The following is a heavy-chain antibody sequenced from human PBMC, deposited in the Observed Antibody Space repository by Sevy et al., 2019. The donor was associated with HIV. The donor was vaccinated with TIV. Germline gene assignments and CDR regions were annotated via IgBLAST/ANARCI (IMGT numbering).Heavy chain of an antibody. J-gene: IGHJ6*04. CDR2: IRYDGSNK. Sequence: GGSLRLSCAASGFTFSSYGMHWVRQAPGKGQEWVAFIRYDGSNKYYADSVKGRFTISRDNSKNTLYLQMNSLRAEDTAVYYCAKGHDFWSGLIGYYYYGMDVWGEGTTVTVSS. CDR1: GFTFSSYG. CDR3: AKGHDFWSGLIGYYYYGMDV. D-gene: IGHD3-3*01. V-gene: IGHV3-30*02.